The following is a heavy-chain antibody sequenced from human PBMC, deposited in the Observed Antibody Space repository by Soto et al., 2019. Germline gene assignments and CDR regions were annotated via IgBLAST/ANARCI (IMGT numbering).Heavy chain of an antibody. Sequence: ASVKVSCKASGYTFTSYGISWVRQAPGQGLEWMGWISAYNGNTNYSQKFQGRVTMTTDTSTSTAYMELRSLRSEDTAVYYCARILICSGGSCYPPMDVWGKGTTVTVSS. J-gene: IGHJ6*03. CDR2: ISAYNGNT. CDR1: GYTFTSYG. V-gene: IGHV1-18*01. CDR3: ARILICSGGSCYPPMDV. D-gene: IGHD2-15*01.